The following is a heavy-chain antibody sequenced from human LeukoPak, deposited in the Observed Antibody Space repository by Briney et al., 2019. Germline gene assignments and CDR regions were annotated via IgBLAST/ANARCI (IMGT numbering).Heavy chain of an antibody. CDR2: ISSSSSNI. D-gene: IGHD3-22*01. CDR3: ARRLVVITY. Sequence: GGSLRLSCAASGFTLSSYSMNWVRQAPGKGLEWVSSISSSSSNIFYADSAKGRFTISRDNAKNSLYLQMNSLRAEDTAVYYCARRLVVITYWGQGTLVTVSS. V-gene: IGHV3-21*01. CDR1: GFTLSSYS. J-gene: IGHJ4*02.